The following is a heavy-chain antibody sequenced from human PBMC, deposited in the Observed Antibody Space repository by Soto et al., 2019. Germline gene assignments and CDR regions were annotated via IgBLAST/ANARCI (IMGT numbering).Heavy chain of an antibody. D-gene: IGHD3-3*01. J-gene: IGHJ4*02. CDR1: GGSISGYY. CDR3: ATLYYDQYYFDY. CDR2: IHYTGNT. Sequence: SETLSLTCTVSGGSISGYYWSWIRQPPGKGLEWIGYIHYTGNTNYSPSLKSRVTMSVDTSKNQFSLNLNSVTAADTAVYYCATLYYDQYYFDYWGPGILVTVSS. V-gene: IGHV4-59*01.